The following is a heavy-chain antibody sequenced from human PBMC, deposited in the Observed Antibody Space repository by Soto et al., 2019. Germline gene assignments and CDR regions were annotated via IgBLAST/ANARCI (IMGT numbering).Heavy chain of an antibody. J-gene: IGHJ4*02. V-gene: IGHV3-33*01. CDR2: IWYDGSNK. CDR1: GFTFSSYG. CDR3: ARTPLRYYDFWSGPYYFDY. D-gene: IGHD3-3*01. Sequence: GGSLRLSCAASGFTFSSYGMHWVRQAPGKGLDWVAVIWYDGSNKYYADSVKGRFTISRDNSKNTLYLQMNSLRAEDTAVYYCARTPLRYYDFWSGPYYFDYWGQGTLVTVSS.